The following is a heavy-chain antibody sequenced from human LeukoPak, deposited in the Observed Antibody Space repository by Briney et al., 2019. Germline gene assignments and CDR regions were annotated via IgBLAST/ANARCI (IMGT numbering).Heavy chain of an antibody. CDR2: ISYDGSNK. J-gene: IGHJ4*02. CDR1: GFTFSSYA. D-gene: IGHD1-14*01. CDR3: ARDTGDY. Sequence: GGSLRLSCAASGFTFSSYAMHWVRQAPGKGLGWVAVISYDGSNKYYADSVKGRFTISRDNSKNTLYLQMNSLRAEDTAVYYCARDTGDYWGQGTLVTVSS. V-gene: IGHV3-30-3*01.